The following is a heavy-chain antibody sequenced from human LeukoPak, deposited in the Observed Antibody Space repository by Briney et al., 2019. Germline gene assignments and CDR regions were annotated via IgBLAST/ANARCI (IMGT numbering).Heavy chain of an antibody. Sequence: GGSLRLSCAASGFTFSSYAMSWVRQAPGKGLEWVSAISGSGGSTYYADSVKGRFTISRDNSKNTLYLQMNSLRAEDTAVYYCAKGGSSGYRYYSDYWGQGTLVTVSS. CDR1: GFTFSSYA. CDR2: ISGSGGST. V-gene: IGHV3-23*01. CDR3: AKGGSSGYRYYSDY. J-gene: IGHJ4*02. D-gene: IGHD3-22*01.